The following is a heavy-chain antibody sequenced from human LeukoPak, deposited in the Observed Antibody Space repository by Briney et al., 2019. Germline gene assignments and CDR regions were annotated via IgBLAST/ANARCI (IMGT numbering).Heavy chain of an antibody. CDR3: ASLDTAKQPLANH. CDR1: GFTFSTYI. J-gene: IGHJ5*02. D-gene: IGHD5-18*01. CDR2: IREERGQE. Sequence: PGGSLRLSCAASGFTFSTYIMNWVRQAPGKGLEWVANIREERGQEYYVDSVKGRFTISKNSAKNSLYLQMNTLRVEDTAMYYCASLDTAKQPLANHWGQGTLVTVSS. V-gene: IGHV3-7*03.